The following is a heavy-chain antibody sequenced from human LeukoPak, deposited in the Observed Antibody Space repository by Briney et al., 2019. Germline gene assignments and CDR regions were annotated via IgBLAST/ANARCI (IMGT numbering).Heavy chain of an antibody. V-gene: IGHV1-69*05. D-gene: IGHD2-2*01. CDR2: IIPIFGTA. CDR1: GGTFSSYA. Sequence: SVKVSCKASGGTFSSYAISWVRQAPGQGLEWMGGIIPIFGTANYAQKFQGRVTITTDESTSTAYMELSSLRSEDTAVYYCALKYCSSTSCYRRNYYYYMDVWGKGTTVTVSS. CDR3: ALKYCSSTSCYRRNYYYYMDV. J-gene: IGHJ6*03.